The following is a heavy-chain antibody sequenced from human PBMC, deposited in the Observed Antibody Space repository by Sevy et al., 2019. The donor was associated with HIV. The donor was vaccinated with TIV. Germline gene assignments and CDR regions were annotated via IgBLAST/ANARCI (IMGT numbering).Heavy chain of an antibody. Sequence: GGSLRLSCAASGFTFHTYAVLWVRQAPGKGLEWLTLISYDGVNKYYAYSVKGRFTISRDNSKNTLYLQMDSLRVEDTALYYCARVAVEYCTNDCYHRFDHWGQGTLVTVSS. J-gene: IGHJ4*02. CDR2: ISYDGVNK. CDR1: GFTFHTYA. CDR3: ARVAVEYCTNDCYHRFDH. D-gene: IGHD2-8*01. V-gene: IGHV3-30-3*01.